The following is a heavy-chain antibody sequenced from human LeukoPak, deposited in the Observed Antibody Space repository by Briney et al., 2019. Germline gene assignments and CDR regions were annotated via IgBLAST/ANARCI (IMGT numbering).Heavy chain of an antibody. J-gene: IGHJ5*02. CDR1: GFTFSSYG. V-gene: IGHV3-30*03. CDR2: ISYDGSNK. D-gene: IGHD6-13*01. Sequence: GGSLRLSCAASGFTFSSYGMHWVRQAPGKGLEWVAVISYDGSNKYYADSVKGRFTISRDNAKNSLYLQMNSLRAEDTAVYYCARAAAGTAWGQGTLVTVSS. CDR3: ARAAAGTA.